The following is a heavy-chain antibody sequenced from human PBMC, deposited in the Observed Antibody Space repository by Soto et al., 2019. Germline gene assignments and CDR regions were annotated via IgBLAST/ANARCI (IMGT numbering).Heavy chain of an antibody. Sequence: GGTPRLCCAAPEVSFSSYGMHCVGQAPGKGLEWMAVISYEGKNQYYADSAKGRFTISRDNSKNTLYLQINSLRLEDTAIYYCANEGQMNVPNILAHWGQRTPVLVSS. V-gene: IGHV3-30*18. CDR1: EVSFSSYG. CDR2: ISYEGKNQ. J-gene: IGHJ1*01. CDR3: ANEGQMNVPNILAH. D-gene: IGHD1-1*01.